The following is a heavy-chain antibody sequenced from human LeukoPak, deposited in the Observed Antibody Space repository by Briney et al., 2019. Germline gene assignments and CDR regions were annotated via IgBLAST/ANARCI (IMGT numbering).Heavy chain of an antibody. J-gene: IGHJ6*02. CDR3: ARLLGQLWYPSYPYYYGMDV. D-gene: IGHD5-18*01. V-gene: IGHV4-59*01. CDR2: IYYSGST. Sequence: SETLSLTCTVSGGSISSYYWSWIRQPPGKGLEWIGYIYYSGSTNYNPSLKSRVTISVDTSKNQFSLKLSSVTAADTAVYYCARLLGQLWYPSYPYYYGMDVWGQGTTVTVSS. CDR1: GGSISSYY.